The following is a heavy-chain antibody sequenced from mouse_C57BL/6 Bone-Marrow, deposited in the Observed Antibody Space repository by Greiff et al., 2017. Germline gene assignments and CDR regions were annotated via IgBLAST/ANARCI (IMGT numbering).Heavy chain of an antibody. CDR3: ARLIYYGNYVWFAY. CDR1: GFTFSDYY. CDR2: ISNGGGST. D-gene: IGHD2-1*01. Sequence: EVKLVESGGGLVQPGGSLKLSCAASGFTFSDYYMYWVRQTPEKRLEWVAYISNGGGSTYYPDTVKCRFTISRDNAKNTLYLQMSRLKSEDTAMYYCARLIYYGNYVWFAYWGQGTLVTVSA. V-gene: IGHV5-12*01. J-gene: IGHJ3*01.